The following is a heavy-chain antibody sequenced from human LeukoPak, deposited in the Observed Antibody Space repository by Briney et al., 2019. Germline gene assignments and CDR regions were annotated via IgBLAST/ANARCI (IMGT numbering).Heavy chain of an antibody. CDR3: AKDMGGSYYYSSGGAFDI. D-gene: IGHD1-26*01. CDR1: GFTFDDYA. V-gene: IGHV3-9*01. J-gene: IGHJ3*02. Sequence: PGGSLRLSCAASGFTFDDYAMHWVRQAPGKGLEWVSGISWNSGSIGYADSVKGRFTISRDNAKNSLYLQMNSLRAEDTALYYCAKDMGGSYYYSSGGAFDIWGQGTMVTVSS. CDR2: ISWNSGSI.